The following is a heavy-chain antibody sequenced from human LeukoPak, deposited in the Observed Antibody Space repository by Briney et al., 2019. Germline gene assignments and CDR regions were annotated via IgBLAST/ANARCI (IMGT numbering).Heavy chain of an antibody. Sequence: SETLSLTCTVSGGSISSYYWSWIRQPPGKGLEWIGYIYYSGSTNYNPSLKSRVTISVDTSKNQFSLKLSSVTAADTAVYFCAGYHAYGVTTPPLGYWGQGTLVTVSS. CDR2: IYYSGST. D-gene: IGHD4-17*01. CDR3: AGYHAYGVTTPPLGY. CDR1: GGSISSYY. V-gene: IGHV4-59*08. J-gene: IGHJ4*02.